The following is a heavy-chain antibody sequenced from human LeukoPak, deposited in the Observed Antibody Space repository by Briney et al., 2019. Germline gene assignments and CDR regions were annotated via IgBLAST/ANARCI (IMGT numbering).Heavy chain of an antibody. V-gene: IGHV4-59*12. J-gene: IGHJ4*02. Sequence: PSETLSLTCTVSGGSISSYYWSWIRQPPGKGLEWIGYIYYSGSTYYNPSLKSRVTISVDTSKNQFSLKLSSVTAADTAVYYCARDYYDSSGSVGIDYWGQGTLVTVSS. CDR3: ARDYYDSSGSVGIDY. CDR1: GGSISSYY. D-gene: IGHD3-22*01. CDR2: IYYSGST.